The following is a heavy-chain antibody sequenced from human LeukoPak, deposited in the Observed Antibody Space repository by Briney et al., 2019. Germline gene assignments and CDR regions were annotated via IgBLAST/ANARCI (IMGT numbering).Heavy chain of an antibody. Sequence: GGSLRLSCAASGFTFSSYAMSWVRQAPGKGLEWVSAISGSGGSTYYADYVKGRFTTSRHNSKNTLYLQINSLRAEDTAVYYCAKEGRIVVVPAATQYWGQGTLVTVSS. CDR3: AKEGRIVVVPAATQY. J-gene: IGHJ4*02. CDR1: GFTFSSYA. V-gene: IGHV3-23*01. D-gene: IGHD2-2*01. CDR2: ISGSGGST.